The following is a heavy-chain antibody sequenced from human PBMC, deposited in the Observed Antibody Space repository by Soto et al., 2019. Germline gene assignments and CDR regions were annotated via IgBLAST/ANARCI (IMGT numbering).Heavy chain of an antibody. CDR3: ARESWFGELRPDYYYYGMDV. CDR1: GGSISRGGYY. D-gene: IGHD3-10*01. J-gene: IGHJ6*02. Sequence: SLTCTVSGGSISRGGYYWSWIRQHPGKGLEWIGYIYYSGSTYYNPSLKSRVTISVDTSKNQFSLKLSSVTAADTAVYYCARESWFGELRPDYYYYGMDVWGQGTTVTVSS. CDR2: IYYSGST. V-gene: IGHV4-31*03.